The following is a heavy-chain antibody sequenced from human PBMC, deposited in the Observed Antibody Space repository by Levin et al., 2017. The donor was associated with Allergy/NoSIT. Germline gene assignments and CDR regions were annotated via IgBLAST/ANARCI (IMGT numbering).Heavy chain of an antibody. D-gene: IGHD1-1*01. CDR2: IRNKANGYTT. CDR1: GITFSDHH. V-gene: IGHV3-72*01. CDR3: ALTTQYNYVDDGLDV. J-gene: IGHJ6*02. Sequence: GESLKISCAASGITFSDHHMDWVRQAPGKGLEWVGRIRNKANGYTTEYATSVEGRFVVSRDDSRISLFLQMNSLKTDDTAVYYCALTTQYNYVDDGLDVWGQGTTVTVSS.